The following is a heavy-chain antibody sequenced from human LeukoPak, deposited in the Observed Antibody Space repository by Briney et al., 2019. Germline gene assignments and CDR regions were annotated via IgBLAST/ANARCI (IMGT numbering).Heavy chain of an antibody. J-gene: IGHJ4*02. CDR3: ASGYYYDSSGYGFDY. Sequence: SETLSLTCAVSGGSISSSNWWSWVRQPPGKGLEWIEEIYHSGSTNYNPSLKSRVTISVDTSKNQFSLKLSSVTAADTAVYYCASGYYYDSSGYGFDYWGQGTLVTVSS. V-gene: IGHV4-4*02. D-gene: IGHD3-22*01. CDR2: IYHSGST. CDR1: GGSISSSNW.